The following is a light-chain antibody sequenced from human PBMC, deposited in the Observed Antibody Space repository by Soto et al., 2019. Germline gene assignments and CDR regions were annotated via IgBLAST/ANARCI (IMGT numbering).Light chain of an antibody. J-gene: IGKJ4*01. V-gene: IGKV3-20*01. Sequence: EIVMTQSPATLSVSPGEGATLSCRASQSVSSSYLAWYQQKPCQAPRLLIYGASSRATGIPDRFSGSGSGTDFTLTISRLEPEDFAVYYCQQYGSSPSLTFGGGTKVDIK. CDR2: GAS. CDR3: QQYGSSPSLT. CDR1: QSVSSSY.